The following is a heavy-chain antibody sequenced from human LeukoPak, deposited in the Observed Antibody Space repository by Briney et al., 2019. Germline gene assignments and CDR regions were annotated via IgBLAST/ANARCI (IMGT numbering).Heavy chain of an antibody. D-gene: IGHD5-24*01. Sequence: PSETLSLTCTVSGGSICSYYWSWIRQPPGKGLEGIGYISYRGSTNYNASLKSRVTISVDTSKNQFSLKLTSGTAADTAVYYCARALGDGYNYGDWGQGTLVTVSS. CDR3: ARALGDGYNYGD. V-gene: IGHV4-59*01. J-gene: IGHJ4*02. CDR1: GGSICSYY. CDR2: ISYRGST.